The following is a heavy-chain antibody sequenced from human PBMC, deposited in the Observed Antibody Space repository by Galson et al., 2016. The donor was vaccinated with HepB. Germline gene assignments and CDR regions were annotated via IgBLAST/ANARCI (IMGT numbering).Heavy chain of an antibody. J-gene: IGHJ4*02. CDR2: IKQDGSEK. Sequence: SLRLSCAASGFTVSSNYMSWVRQAPGKGLEWVAGIKQDGSEKYYVDSVKGRFTISRDNAKDSLSLQMNSLRAEDTAVYYCARASGDADYWGQGTLVTVSS. D-gene: IGHD1-26*01. CDR3: ARASGDADY. CDR1: GFTVSSNY. V-gene: IGHV3-7*01.